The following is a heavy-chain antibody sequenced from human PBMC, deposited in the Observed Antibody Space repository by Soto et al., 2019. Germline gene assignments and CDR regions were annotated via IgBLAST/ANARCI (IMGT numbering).Heavy chain of an antibody. CDR1: GGSISSYY. Sequence: PSETLSLTCTVSGGSISSYYWSWIRQPPGKGLEWIGYIYYSGSTNYNPSLKSRVTISVDTSKNQFSLKLNSVTPDDTAVYYCVRLIGNSWLDSWGQGTLVTVS. D-gene: IGHD1-26*01. CDR3: VRLIGNSWLDS. J-gene: IGHJ5*01. V-gene: IGHV4-59*08. CDR2: IYYSGST.